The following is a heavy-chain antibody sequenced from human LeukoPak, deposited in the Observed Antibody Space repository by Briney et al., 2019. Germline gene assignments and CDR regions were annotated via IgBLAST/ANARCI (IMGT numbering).Heavy chain of an antibody. CDR3: ARWEGNVVVPAAIQPTYYYYGMDV. CDR2: INPNSGGT. D-gene: IGHD2-2*02. V-gene: IGHV1-2*06. Sequence: ASVKVSCKASGYTFTGYYMHWVRQAPGQGLEWMGRINPNSGGTNYAQKFQGRVTMTRDTSISTAYTELSRLRSDDTAVYYCARWEGNVVVPAAIQPTYYYYGMDVWGQGTTVTVSS. J-gene: IGHJ6*02. CDR1: GYTFTGYY.